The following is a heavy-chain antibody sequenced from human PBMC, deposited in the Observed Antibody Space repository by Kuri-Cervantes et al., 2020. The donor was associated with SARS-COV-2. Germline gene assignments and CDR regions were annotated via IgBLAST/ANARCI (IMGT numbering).Heavy chain of an antibody. J-gene: IGHJ6*02. CDR1: GFTFSSYA. V-gene: IGHV3-23*01. D-gene: IGHD2-2*01. CDR2: ISGSGGST. CDR3: AKDSGYQLHYVYYYYGMDV. Sequence: GGSLRLSCAASGFTFSSYAMSWVRQAPGKGLEWVPAISGSGGSTYYADSVKGRFTISRDNSKNTLYLQMNSLRAEDTAVYYCAKDSGYQLHYVYYYYGMDVWGQGTTVTVSS.